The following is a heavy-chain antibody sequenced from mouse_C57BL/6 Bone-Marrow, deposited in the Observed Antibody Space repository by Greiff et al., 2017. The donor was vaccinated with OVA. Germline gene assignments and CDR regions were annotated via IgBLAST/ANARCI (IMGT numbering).Heavy chain of an antibody. V-gene: IGHV14-4*01. D-gene: IGHD2-3*01. J-gene: IGHJ4*01. CDR3: TRGNDGYPYYYAMDY. CDR1: GFNIKDDY. Sequence: EVPLQQSGAELVRPGASVKLSCTASGFNIKDDYMHWVKQRPEQGLEWIGWIDPENGDTEYASKFQGKATITADTSSNTAYLQLSSLTSEDTAVYYCTRGNDGYPYYYAMDYWGQGTSVTVSS. CDR2: IDPENGDT.